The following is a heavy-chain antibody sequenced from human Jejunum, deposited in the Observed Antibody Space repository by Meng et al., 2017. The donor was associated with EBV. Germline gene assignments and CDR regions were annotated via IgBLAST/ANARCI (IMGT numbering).Heavy chain of an antibody. CDR1: GFTFSNAW. J-gene: IGHJ4*02. V-gene: IGHV3-15*01. CDR2: IKSKTDGGTT. Sequence: EVQLVESGGGLVKPGXXXXFSCAASGFTFSNAWMSWVRQTPGKGLDWVGRIKSKTDGGTTDYAAPVKGRFTISRDDSKNTLYLQMNSLETEDTAVYYCFTDRTASPIDHWGQGTLVTVSS. CDR3: FTDRTASPIDH. D-gene: IGHD2-2*01.